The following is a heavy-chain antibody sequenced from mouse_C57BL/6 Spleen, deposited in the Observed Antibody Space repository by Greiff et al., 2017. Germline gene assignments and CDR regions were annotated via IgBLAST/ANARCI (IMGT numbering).Heavy chain of an antibody. V-gene: IGHV1-81*01. D-gene: IGHD2-10*02. J-gene: IGHJ2*01. CDR3: ERSGYGNYLYYFDY. CDR2: IYPRSGNT. Sequence: VKVVESGAELARPGASVKLSCKASGYTFTSYGISWVKQRTGQGLEWIGEIYPRSGNTYYNEKFKGKATLTADKSSSTAYIELRSLTSEDSAVYFCERSGYGNYLYYFDYWGQGTTLTVSS. CDR1: GYTFTSYG.